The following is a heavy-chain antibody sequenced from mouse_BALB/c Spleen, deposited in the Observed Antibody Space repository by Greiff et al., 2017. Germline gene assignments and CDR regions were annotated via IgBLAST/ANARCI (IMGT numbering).Heavy chain of an antibody. J-gene: IGHJ4*01. V-gene: IGHV1-14*01. Sequence: EVKLQQSGPELVKPGASVKMSCKASGYTFTSYVMHWVKQKPGQGLEWIGYINPYNDGTKYNEKFKGKATLTSDKSSSTAYMELSSLTSEDSAVYYCARDYYRYDGVYYYAMDYWGQGTSVTVSS. CDR2: INPYNDGT. D-gene: IGHD2-14*01. CDR3: ARDYYRYDGVYYYAMDY. CDR1: GYTFTSYV.